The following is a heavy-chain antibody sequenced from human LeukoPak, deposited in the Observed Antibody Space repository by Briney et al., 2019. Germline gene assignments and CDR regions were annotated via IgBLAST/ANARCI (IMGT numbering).Heavy chain of an antibody. D-gene: IGHD6-13*01. Sequence: ASVKVSCKASGYTFTSYDINWVRQATGQGLEWMGWTNPNSGNTGYAQKFQGRVTMTRNTSISTAYMELSSLRSEDTAVYYCARSSRQYKAAAGMGYWGQGTLVTVSS. V-gene: IGHV1-8*01. CDR2: TNPNSGNT. CDR3: ARSSRQYKAAAGMGY. J-gene: IGHJ4*02. CDR1: GYTFTSYD.